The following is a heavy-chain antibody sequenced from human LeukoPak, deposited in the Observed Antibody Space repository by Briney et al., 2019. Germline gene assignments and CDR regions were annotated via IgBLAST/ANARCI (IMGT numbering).Heavy chain of an antibody. CDR2: ISGSGGST. CDR1: GFTFSNYV. V-gene: IGHV3-23*01. CDR3: AKSGDQVTVTELDY. D-gene: IGHD4-17*01. J-gene: IGHJ4*02. Sequence: PGGSLRLSCAASGFTFSNYVMSWVRQAPGKGLERVSGISGSGGSTFYADSVKGRFTISRDNSKNTLYLEMNSLRAEDTALFYCAKSGDQVTVTELDYWGQGTLVTVSS.